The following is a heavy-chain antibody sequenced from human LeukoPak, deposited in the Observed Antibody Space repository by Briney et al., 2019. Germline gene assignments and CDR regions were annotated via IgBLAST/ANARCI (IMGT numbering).Heavy chain of an antibody. D-gene: IGHD3-10*01. CDR3: ARRGGDP. V-gene: IGHV4-34*01. Sequence: SETLSLTCAVYGGSFSGYYWSWIRQPPGKGLEWIGEINHSGSTNYNPSFKSRVTISVDTSKNQFSLKPSSVTAADTAVYYCARRGGDPWGQGTLVTVSS. CDR1: GGSFSGYY. CDR2: INHSGST. J-gene: IGHJ5*02.